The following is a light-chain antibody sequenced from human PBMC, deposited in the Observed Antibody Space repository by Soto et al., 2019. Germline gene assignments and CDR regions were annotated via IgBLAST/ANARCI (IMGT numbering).Light chain of an antibody. CDR2: EVS. J-gene: IGLJ1*01. V-gene: IGLV2-18*02. Sequence: QSALTQPPSVSGSPGQSVAISCTGTSSDVGSYNRVSWYQQPPGKAPKVMIYEVSNRPSGVPDRFSGFKSGNTAALTISGLQAEDEADYYCSSYTSSSTYVFGTGTKLTVL. CDR1: SSDVGSYNR. CDR3: SSYTSSSTYV.